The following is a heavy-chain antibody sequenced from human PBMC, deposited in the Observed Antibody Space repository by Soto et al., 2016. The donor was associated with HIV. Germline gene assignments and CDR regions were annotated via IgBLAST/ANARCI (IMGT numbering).Heavy chain of an antibody. Sequence: EVQLLESGGGLVQPGGSLRLSCAASGFTFSSYAMSWVRQAPGKGLEWVSAISGSGGSTYYADSVKGRFTISRDNSKNTLYLQMNSLRAEDTAVYYCAKDGVIVVVITLFFDYWGQGTLVTVPS. V-gene: IGHV3-23*01. CDR3: AKDGVIVVVITLFFDY. J-gene: IGHJ4*02. CDR2: ISGSGGST. CDR1: GFTFSSYA. D-gene: IGHD3-22*01.